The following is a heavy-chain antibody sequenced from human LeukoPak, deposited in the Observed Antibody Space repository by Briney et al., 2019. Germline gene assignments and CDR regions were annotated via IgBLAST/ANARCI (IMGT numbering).Heavy chain of an antibody. CDR1: GGSISSGGYY. CDR2: IYYSGST. J-gene: IGHJ5*02. Sequence: PSETLSLTCTLSGGSISSGGYYWSWIRQHPGKGLEWIVYIYYSGSTYSNPSLKSRVTISVHTSKNQFSLNLSSVTAADTAVYYCARYCSSTNCYKGGFDPWGQGTLVTVSS. D-gene: IGHD2-2*02. V-gene: IGHV4-31*03. CDR3: ARYCSSTNCYKGGFDP.